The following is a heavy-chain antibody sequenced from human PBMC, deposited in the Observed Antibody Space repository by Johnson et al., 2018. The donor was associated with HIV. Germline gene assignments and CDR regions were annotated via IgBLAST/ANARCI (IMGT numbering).Heavy chain of an antibody. CDR2: IGTAGDT. CDR1: GFTFSSYD. V-gene: IGHV3-13*01. CDR3: ARGERFGGTQEAFDI. D-gene: IGHD1-26*01. Sequence: VQLVESGGGLVQPGGSLRLSCAASGFTFSSYDMHWVRQAPGKGLEWVSAIGTAGDTYYPGSVKGRFTISRENAKNSLYLQMNSLGAGDTAVYYCARGERFGGTQEAFDIWGQGTMVTVSS. J-gene: IGHJ3*02.